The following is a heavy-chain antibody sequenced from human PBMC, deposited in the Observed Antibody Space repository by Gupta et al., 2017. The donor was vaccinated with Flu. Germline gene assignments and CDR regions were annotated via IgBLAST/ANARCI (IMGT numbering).Heavy chain of an antibody. V-gene: IGHV3-30*18. CDR3: AKDCKWNYNIYGMNV. Sequence: QEQVVESGGRVVQPGRSLRLSCAASGFSFSNYGMHWVRQAPGKGLEWVADISYDGRSKNYADSVKGRFTISRDNSKNTLYLQMNSLRTADTAVYYCAKDCKWNYNIYGMNVWGQGTTVTVSS. CDR1: GFSFSNYG. CDR2: ISYDGRSK. D-gene: IGHD1-7*01. J-gene: IGHJ6*02.